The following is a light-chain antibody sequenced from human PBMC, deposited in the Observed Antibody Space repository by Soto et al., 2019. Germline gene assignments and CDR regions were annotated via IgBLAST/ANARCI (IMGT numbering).Light chain of an antibody. V-gene: IGKV1-5*01. J-gene: IGKJ1*01. Sequence: DIQMNQSPSTLSASVGDRVTITCRASQSISSLLAWYQQKPVKAPKLLIYDASSLESGVPSRFSGSGSGTEFTLTISSLQPDDFATYYCQQYNSYSEAFGQGTMVDVK. CDR3: QQYNSYSEA. CDR1: QSISSL. CDR2: DAS.